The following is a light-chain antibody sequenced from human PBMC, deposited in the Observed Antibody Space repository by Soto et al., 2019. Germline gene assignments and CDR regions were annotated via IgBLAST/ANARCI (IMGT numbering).Light chain of an antibody. J-gene: IGKJ4*01. CDR2: AAS. CDR1: QSVTSTY. V-gene: IGKV3-20*01. Sequence: EIVLTQSPGTLSLSPGETATLSCRASQSVTSTYLAWYQQKHGQAPRLLIYAASSRATGIPDRFSGSGSGTDFTLSIRRLEPEDFAVYYCQQYDTSPLTFGGGTKVEIK. CDR3: QQYDTSPLT.